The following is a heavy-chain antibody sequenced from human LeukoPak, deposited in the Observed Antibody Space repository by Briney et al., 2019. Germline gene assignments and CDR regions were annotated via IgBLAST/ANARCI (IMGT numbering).Heavy chain of an antibody. CDR1: GFTFSDHY. CDR3: ARASYDILTGYFDY. Sequence: GGSLRLSCAASGFTFSDHYMAWIRQAPGKGLEWVSNITSSSGYTNYAGSVKGRFTISRDNAKNSLYLQMNSLRAEDTAVYYCARASYDILTGYFDYWGQGTLVTVSS. D-gene: IGHD3-9*01. J-gene: IGHJ4*02. V-gene: IGHV3-11*05. CDR2: ITSSSGYT.